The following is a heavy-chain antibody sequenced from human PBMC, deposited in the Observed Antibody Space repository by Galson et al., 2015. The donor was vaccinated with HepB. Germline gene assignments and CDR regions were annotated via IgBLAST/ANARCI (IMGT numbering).Heavy chain of an antibody. J-gene: IGHJ4*02. V-gene: IGHV3-30*02. D-gene: IGHD3-22*01. CDR2: IRYDGSNK. CDR1: GFTFSSYG. CDR3: AKEGWDYYDSSGYYLDY. Sequence: SLRLSCAASGFTFSSYGMHWVRQAPGKGLEWVAFIRYDGSNKYYADSVKGRFTISRDNSKNTLYLQMNSLRAEDTAVYYCAKEGWDYYDSSGYYLDYWGQGTLVTVSS.